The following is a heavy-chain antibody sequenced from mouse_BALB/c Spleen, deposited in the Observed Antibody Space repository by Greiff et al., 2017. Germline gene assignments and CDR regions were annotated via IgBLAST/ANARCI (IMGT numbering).Heavy chain of an antibody. J-gene: IGHJ4*01. D-gene: IGHD2-1*01. CDR1: GFTFSSYG. CDR2: INSNGGST. V-gene: IGHV5-6-3*01. CDR3: AMGLYFAYAMDY. Sequence: EVKLVESGGGLVKPGGSLKLSCAASGFTFSSYGMSWVRQTPDKRLELVATINSNGGSTYYPDSVKGRFTISRDNAKNTLYLQMSSLKSEDTAMYYCAMGLYFAYAMDYWGQGTSVTVSS.